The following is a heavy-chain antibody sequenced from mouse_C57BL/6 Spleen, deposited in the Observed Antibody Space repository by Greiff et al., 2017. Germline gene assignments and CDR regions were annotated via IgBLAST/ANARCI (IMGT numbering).Heavy chain of an antibody. CDR1: GFTFSDYY. CDR2: ISNGGGST. V-gene: IGHV5-12*01. CDR3: ARQNSNSRPAWFAY. Sequence: EVKLVESGGGLVQPGGSLKLSCAASGFTFSDYYMYWVRQTPEKRLEWVAYISNGGGSTYYPDTVKGRFTISRDNAKNTLYLQVSSLKSEDTAMYYCARQNSNSRPAWFAYWGQGTLVTVSA. D-gene: IGHD2-5*01. J-gene: IGHJ3*01.